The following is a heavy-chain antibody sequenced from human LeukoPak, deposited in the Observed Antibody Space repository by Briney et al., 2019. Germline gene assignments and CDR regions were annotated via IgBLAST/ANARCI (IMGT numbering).Heavy chain of an antibody. J-gene: IGHJ6*03. CDR2: MNPNSGNT. Sequence: ASVKVSCKASGYTFTSYDINWVRQATGQGLEWMGWMNPNSGNTGYAQKFQGRVTMTRNTPISTAYMELSSLRSEDTAVYYCARVAQRGYSGYDYLRPYYYYMDVWGKGTTVTISS. D-gene: IGHD5-12*01. CDR1: GYTFTSYD. V-gene: IGHV1-8*01. CDR3: ARVAQRGYSGYDYLRPYYYYMDV.